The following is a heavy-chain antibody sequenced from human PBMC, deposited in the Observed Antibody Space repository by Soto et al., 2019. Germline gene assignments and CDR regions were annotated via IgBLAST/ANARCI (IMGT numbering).Heavy chain of an antibody. Sequence: EVQLLESGGGLVQPGGSLRLSCAASGFTFSNSAMSWLRQAPGKGLEWVSSTSGSGGSTYYADSVKGRFTISRDNSKHTLYLQMNSLRVEDTAVYYCAKANSFYCSTTSCYAYYFDYWGQGTLVTVSS. D-gene: IGHD2-2*01. J-gene: IGHJ4*02. V-gene: IGHV3-23*01. CDR1: GFTFSNSA. CDR2: TSGSGGST. CDR3: AKANSFYCSTTSCYAYYFDY.